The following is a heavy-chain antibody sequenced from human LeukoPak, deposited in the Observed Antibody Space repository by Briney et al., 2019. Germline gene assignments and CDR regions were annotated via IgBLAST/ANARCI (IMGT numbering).Heavy chain of an antibody. CDR3: AKGKLAFDS. CDR1: GFTFSTYA. Sequence: GGSLGLSCAASGFTFSTYAMTWVRQAPGKGPEWVSTITASRDYTYYADSVKGRFTISRDDSKNTLYLQMSSLRAEDTALYHCAKGKLAFDSWGQGTLVTVSS. CDR2: ITASRDYT. V-gene: IGHV3-23*01. J-gene: IGHJ4*02.